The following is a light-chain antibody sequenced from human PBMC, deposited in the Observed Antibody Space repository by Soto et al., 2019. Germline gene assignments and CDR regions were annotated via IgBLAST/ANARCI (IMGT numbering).Light chain of an antibody. CDR3: SSYVGSNRV. V-gene: IGLV2-8*01. J-gene: IGLJ3*02. Sequence: QSALTQPPSASGSPGQSVTISCTGTSSDVGGYNYVSWYQQHPGKAPKLMIYEISERPSGVPDRFSGSKSGNTASLTVSGLQAEDEADYYCSSYVGSNRVFGGGTKLTVL. CDR2: EIS. CDR1: SSDVGGYNY.